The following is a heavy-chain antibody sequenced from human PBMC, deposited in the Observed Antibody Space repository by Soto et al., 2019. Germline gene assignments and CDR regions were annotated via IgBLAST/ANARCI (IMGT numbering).Heavy chain of an antibody. CDR3: ARVRLGGLSLYYYYYGMDV. V-gene: IGHV3-33*01. D-gene: IGHD1-26*01. CDR2: IWYDGSNK. CDR1: GFTFSSYG. Sequence: QVQLVESGGGVVQPGRSLRLSCAASGFTFSSYGMHWVRQAPGEGLEWVAVIWYDGSNKYYADSVKGRFTISRDNSKNTLYLQMNSLRAEDTAVYYCARVRLGGLSLYYYYYGMDVWGQGTTVTVSS. J-gene: IGHJ6*02.